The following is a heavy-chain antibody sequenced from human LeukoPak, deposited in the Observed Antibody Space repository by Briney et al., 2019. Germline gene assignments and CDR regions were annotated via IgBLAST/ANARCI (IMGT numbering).Heavy chain of an antibody. CDR3: ARGVGGDYGVLWFDP. CDR2: INPNSGGT. V-gene: IGHV1-2*02. Sequence: ASVKVSCKASGYTFTGYYMHWVRQAPGQGLEWMGWINPNSGGTNYAQKFQGRVTTTRDTSISTAYMELSRLRSDDTAVYYCARGVGGDYGVLWFDPWGQGTLVTVSS. J-gene: IGHJ5*02. D-gene: IGHD4-17*01. CDR1: GYTFTGYY.